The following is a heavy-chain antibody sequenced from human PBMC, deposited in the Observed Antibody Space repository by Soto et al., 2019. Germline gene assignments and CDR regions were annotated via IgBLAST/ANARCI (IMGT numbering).Heavy chain of an antibody. CDR2: IYHSGDT. CDR3: ARDFVSVLSPDTHWDAFDI. Sequence: QVQLQESGPGLVKPSGTLSLTCVVSGGSISSGTSWLNWVRQSPGKGLEGIGEIYHSGDTNFNPSLKSRLTMSVDRSKNQVSLNLASVTAADTAVYYCARDFVSVLSPDTHWDAFDIWGPGTSVTVSS. V-gene: IGHV4-4*02. J-gene: IGHJ3*02. CDR1: GGSISSGTSW. D-gene: IGHD5-18*01.